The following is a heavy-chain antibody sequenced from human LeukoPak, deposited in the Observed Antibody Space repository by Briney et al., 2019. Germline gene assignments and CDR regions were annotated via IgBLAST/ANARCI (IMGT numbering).Heavy chain of an antibody. J-gene: IGHJ4*02. Sequence: SEALSLTCIVSGGSISSYYWSWIRQPPGKGLEWIGYINYSGSTKYNASLKSRVTISVDTSKNQFSLKLSSVTAADTAVYYCARREVDILTGYFGGWDYWGQGTLVTVSS. V-gene: IGHV4-59*08. CDR1: GGSISSYY. CDR2: INYSGST. D-gene: IGHD3-9*01. CDR3: ARREVDILTGYFGGWDY.